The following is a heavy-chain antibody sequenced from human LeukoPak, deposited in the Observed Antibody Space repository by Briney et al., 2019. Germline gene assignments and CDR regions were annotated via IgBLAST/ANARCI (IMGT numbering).Heavy chain of an antibody. J-gene: IGHJ3*02. CDR2: FYHGGST. CDR1: GYSISTGYY. CDR3: ARDRGDYDILTGYYGPKDAFDI. D-gene: IGHD3-9*01. Sequence: SETLSLTCTVSGYSISTGYYWDWIRQPPGKGLEWIGTFYHGGSTYYNPSLKSRVTISVDTSKNQFSLKLSSVTAADTAVYYCARDRGDYDILTGYYGPKDAFDIWGQGTMVTVSS. V-gene: IGHV4-38-2*02.